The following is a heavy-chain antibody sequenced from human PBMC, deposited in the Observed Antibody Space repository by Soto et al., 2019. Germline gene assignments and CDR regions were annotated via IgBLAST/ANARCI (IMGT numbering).Heavy chain of an antibody. Sequence: PLETLSLSCTVSGGSISSSSYYWGWMRQPHGKGLEWIGSIYYSGSTYYNPSLKSRVTISVDTSKNQFSLKLSSVTAEDTAVYYCARNRYYDSSGYYHFDYWGQGTLVTVSS. CDR1: GGSISSSSYY. CDR3: ARNRYYDSSGYYHFDY. J-gene: IGHJ4*02. D-gene: IGHD3-22*01. V-gene: IGHV4-39*07. CDR2: IYYSGST.